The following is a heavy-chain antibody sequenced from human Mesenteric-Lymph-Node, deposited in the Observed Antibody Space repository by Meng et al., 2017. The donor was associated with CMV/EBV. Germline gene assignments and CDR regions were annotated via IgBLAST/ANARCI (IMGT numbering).Heavy chain of an antibody. CDR3: VRMVAASRFHP. V-gene: IGHV1-18*04. CDR1: GYTFTGYF. Sequence: SCWASGYTFTGYFIHWVRQAPGQGLEWMGWINGYNGKTKYPQNFQGRVTMTRDISTSTAYMDLTSLTSDDTAVYYCVRMVAASRFHPWGQGTLVTVSS. J-gene: IGHJ5*02. CDR2: INGYNGKT. D-gene: IGHD6-13*01.